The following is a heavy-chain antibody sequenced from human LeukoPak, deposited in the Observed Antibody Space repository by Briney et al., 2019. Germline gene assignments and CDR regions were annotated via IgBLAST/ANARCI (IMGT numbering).Heavy chain of an antibody. J-gene: IGHJ4*02. CDR3: ARDGPAGGPRGYYFDY. V-gene: IGHV1-18*01. CDR2: ISAYNGNT. Sequence: ASVKVSCKASGYTFTSYGISWVRQAPGQGLEWMGWISAYNGNTNYAQKLQGRVTMTTDTSTSTAYMELRSLRSEDTAVYYCARDGPAGGPRGYYFDYWGQGTLVTVSS. CDR1: GYTFTSYG. D-gene: IGHD3-16*01.